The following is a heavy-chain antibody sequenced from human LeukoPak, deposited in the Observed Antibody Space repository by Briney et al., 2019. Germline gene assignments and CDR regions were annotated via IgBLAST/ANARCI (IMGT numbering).Heavy chain of an antibody. V-gene: IGHV3-53*05. J-gene: IGHJ4*02. Sequence: GGSLRLSCAASGFTVSSNYMSWVRQAPGKGLEWVSVIYSGGSTYYADSVKGRFTISRDNSKNTLYLQMNSLRSEDTAVYYCATVVLYSGYYFDYWGQGTLVTVSS. CDR2: IYSGGST. CDR1: GFTVSSNY. D-gene: IGHD5-12*01. CDR3: ATVVLYSGYYFDY.